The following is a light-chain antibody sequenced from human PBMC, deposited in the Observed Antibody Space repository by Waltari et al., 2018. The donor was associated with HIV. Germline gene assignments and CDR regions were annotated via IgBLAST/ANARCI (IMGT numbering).Light chain of an antibody. Sequence: DIQLTQSPSFLSASVGDRLTITCRASEDINNFLGWYHQKPGVAPKLLIYAASTLEDEVPSRFNGIGAGTDFTLTISSLQPEDFYTYFGHQLNTNPPGTFGPATTLEI. CDR2: AAS. V-gene: IGKV1-9*01. J-gene: IGKJ2*02. CDR3: HQLNTNPPGT. CDR1: EDINNF.